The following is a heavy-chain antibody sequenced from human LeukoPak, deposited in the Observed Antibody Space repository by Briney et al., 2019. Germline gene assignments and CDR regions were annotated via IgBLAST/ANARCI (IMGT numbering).Heavy chain of an antibody. J-gene: IGHJ4*02. CDR2: ISYDGSNK. D-gene: IGHD6-19*01. V-gene: IGHV3-30*04. Sequence: GGSLRLSCAASAFTFSTYAMHWVRQAPGKGLEWAALISYDGSNKYYADSVKGRFTISRDNAKNSLYLQMNSLRAEDTAVYYCAKAAWQQWLVGYYFDYWGQGTLVTVSS. CDR1: AFTFSTYA. CDR3: AKAAWQQWLVGYYFDY.